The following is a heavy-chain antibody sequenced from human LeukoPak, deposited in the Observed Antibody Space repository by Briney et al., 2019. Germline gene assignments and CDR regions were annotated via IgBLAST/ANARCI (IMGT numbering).Heavy chain of an antibody. CDR3: ARLASRPF. CDR2: IYETGNT. CDR1: GFTVSSNY. Sequence: PGGSLRLSCAVSGFTVSSNYMSWVRQPPGKGLEWISIIYETGNTKYADSVKDRFTISRDISKNTVYLQMHGLRAEDTAVYYCARLASRPFWGRGTKVTVSS. J-gene: IGHJ3*01. V-gene: IGHV3-53*01.